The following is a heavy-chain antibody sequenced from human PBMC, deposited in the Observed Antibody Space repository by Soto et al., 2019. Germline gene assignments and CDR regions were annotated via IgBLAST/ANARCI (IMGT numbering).Heavy chain of an antibody. Sequence: PGGSLRLSCAASKFTFSNYAMSWVRQAPGKGLEWVSAISGSGESTDYADSVKGRFTISRDNSKNTVYLQMNSLRAEDTAVYYCAKEPHPDYCIGNLLDPWGEGTLLTV. V-gene: IGHV3-23*01. CDR2: ISGSGEST. D-gene: IGHD4-4*01. J-gene: IGHJ5*02. CDR3: AKEPHPDYCIGNLLDP. CDR1: KFTFSNYA.